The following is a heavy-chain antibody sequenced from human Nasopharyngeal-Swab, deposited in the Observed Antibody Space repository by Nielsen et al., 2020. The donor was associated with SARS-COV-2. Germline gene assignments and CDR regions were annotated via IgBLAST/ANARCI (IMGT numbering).Heavy chain of an antibody. J-gene: IGHJ5*01. CDR3: ARGDTVLNMDS. CDR1: GGSMTSYF. D-gene: IGHD5-18*01. CDR2: ISYSGGT. Sequence: GSLRLSCTVPGGSMTSYFWSWIRQPPGKGLEWIGDISYSGGTNYNPSLKSRVTISVDTSKKQFSLNLSSVTAADTAVYYCARGDTVLNMDSWGQGTLVTVSS. V-gene: IGHV4-59*01.